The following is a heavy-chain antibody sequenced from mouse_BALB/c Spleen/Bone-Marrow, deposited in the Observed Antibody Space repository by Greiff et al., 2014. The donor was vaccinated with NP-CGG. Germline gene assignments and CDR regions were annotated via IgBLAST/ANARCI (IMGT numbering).Heavy chain of an antibody. CDR2: ISCYNGAT. D-gene: IGHD1-1*01. J-gene: IGHJ4*01. V-gene: IGHV1S34*01. CDR3: ARSEGIYYYGSSYALDY. CDR1: DYSFTDYY. Sequence: LVKTGASVKISCKASDYSFTDYYMHWVKQTLGKSLEWIGYISCYNGATSYNQKFKGKATFTVDTSSSTAYMQFSSLTSEDSAAYYCARSEGIYYYGSSYALDYWGQGTSVTVSS.